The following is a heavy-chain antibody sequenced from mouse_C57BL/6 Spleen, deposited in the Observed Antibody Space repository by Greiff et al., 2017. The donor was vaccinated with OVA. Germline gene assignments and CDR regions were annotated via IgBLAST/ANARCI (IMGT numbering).Heavy chain of an antibody. V-gene: IGHV1-50*01. D-gene: IGHD2-5*01. CDR2: IDPSDSYT. J-gene: IGHJ3*01. Sequence: QVQLKESGAELVKPGASVKLSCKASGYTFTSYWMQWVKQRPGQGLEWIGEIDPSDSYTNYNQKFKGKATLTVDTSSSTAYMQLSSLTSEDSAVYYCAREGIDSNGTYWGQGTLVTVSA. CDR1: GYTFTSYW. CDR3: AREGIDSNGTY.